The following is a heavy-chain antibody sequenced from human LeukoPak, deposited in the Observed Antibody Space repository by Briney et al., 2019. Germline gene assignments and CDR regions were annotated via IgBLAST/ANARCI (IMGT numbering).Heavy chain of an antibody. CDR1: GFTFGSYA. Sequence: GGSLRLSCAASGFTFGSYAMSWVRQAPGKGLEWVSSIRGSGGSTYYADSVKGRFTISRDNSKNTLYLQMNSLRAEDTAVYYCAKTYYDFWSGYYDNYYYYGMDVWGQGTTVTVSS. J-gene: IGHJ6*02. CDR3: AKTYYDFWSGYYDNYYYYGMDV. D-gene: IGHD3-3*01. V-gene: IGHV3-23*01. CDR2: IRGSGGST.